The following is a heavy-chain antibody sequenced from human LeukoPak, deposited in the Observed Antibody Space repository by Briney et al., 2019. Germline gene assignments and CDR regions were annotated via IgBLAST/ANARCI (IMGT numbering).Heavy chain of an antibody. Sequence: SSETLSLTCAVYGGSFSGYYWSWIRQPPGKGLEWIGEINHSGSTNYNPSLKSRVTISVDTSKNQFSLKLSSVTAADTAVYYCARYYYGSGSFGRWFDPWGQGTLVTVSS. CDR3: ARYYYGSGSFGRWFDP. D-gene: IGHD3-10*01. CDR1: GGSFSGYY. V-gene: IGHV4-34*01. J-gene: IGHJ5*02. CDR2: INHSGST.